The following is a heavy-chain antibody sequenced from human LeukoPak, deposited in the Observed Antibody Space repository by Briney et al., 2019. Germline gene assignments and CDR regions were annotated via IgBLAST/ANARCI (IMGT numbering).Heavy chain of an antibody. J-gene: IGHJ4*02. Sequence: PGRSLRLSCAASAFTFSSYGMHWVRQAPGKGLEWVALISYDGSDKDYAKSVKGRFTISRDNSKNTLYLQMNSLRAEDTAVYYCARDRHKYNYDSGGYPPYWGQGTLVTVSS. D-gene: IGHD3-22*01. CDR1: AFTFSSYG. V-gene: IGHV3-30*03. CDR3: ARDRHKYNYDSGGYPPY. CDR2: ISYDGSDK.